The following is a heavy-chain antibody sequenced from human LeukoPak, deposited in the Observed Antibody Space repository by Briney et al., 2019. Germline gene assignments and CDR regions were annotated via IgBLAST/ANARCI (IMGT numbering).Heavy chain of an antibody. Sequence: SETLSLTCTVSGGSISSYYWSWIRQPPGKGLEWIGYVYYSGSTNYNPSLKSRVTISVDTSKNQFSLKLSSVTAADTAVYYCARHAYCGGDCYFNPAHYFDYWGQGTLVTVSS. V-gene: IGHV4-59*08. J-gene: IGHJ4*02. CDR3: ARHAYCGGDCYFNPAHYFDY. CDR2: VYYSGST. D-gene: IGHD2-21*02. CDR1: GGSISSYY.